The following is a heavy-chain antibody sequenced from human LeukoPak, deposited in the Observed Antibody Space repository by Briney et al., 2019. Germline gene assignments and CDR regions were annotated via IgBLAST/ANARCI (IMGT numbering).Heavy chain of an antibody. J-gene: IGHJ4*02. V-gene: IGHV3-7*01. D-gene: IGHD3-16*01. CDR3: ARDRYDYVWGTLDY. CDR1: GFTFSSYS. Sequence: GGSLRLSCAASGFTFSSYSMNWVRQAPGKGLEWVANIKQDGSEKYYVDSVKGRFTISRDNAKNSLYLQMNSLRAEDTAVYYCARDRYDYVWGTLDYWGQGTLVTVSS. CDR2: IKQDGSEK.